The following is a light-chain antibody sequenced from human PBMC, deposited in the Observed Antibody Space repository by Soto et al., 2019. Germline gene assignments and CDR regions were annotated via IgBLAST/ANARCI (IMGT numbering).Light chain of an antibody. Sequence: QSALTQPASVSGSPGQSITISCTGTSSDVGGYNSVSWYQQHPGKAPKVMIYDVTNRPSGVSSRFSGSKSGNTASLTISGLQAEDEADYYCVSYTSSTTLVFGGGTKLTVL. CDR3: VSYTSSTTLV. J-gene: IGLJ2*01. CDR1: SSDVGGYNS. CDR2: DVT. V-gene: IGLV2-14*01.